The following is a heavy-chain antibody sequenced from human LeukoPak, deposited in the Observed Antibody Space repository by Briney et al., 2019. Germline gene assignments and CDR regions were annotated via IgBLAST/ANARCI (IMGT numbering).Heavy chain of an antibody. V-gene: IGHV4-59*01. CDR2: IYYSGST. J-gene: IGHJ6*04. CDR1: GGSISSYY. Sequence: SETLSLTCTVSGGSISSYYWSWIRKPPGKALEWIGYIYYSGSTNYNPSLKSRVTISVDTSKNQFSLKLSSVTAADTAVYYCARIRPAQQGIYYGMDVWGKGTTVTVSS. CDR3: ARIRPAQQGIYYGMDV. D-gene: IGHD6-13*01.